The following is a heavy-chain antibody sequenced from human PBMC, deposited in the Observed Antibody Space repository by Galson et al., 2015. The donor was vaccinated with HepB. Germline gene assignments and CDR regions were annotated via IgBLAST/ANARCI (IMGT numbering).Heavy chain of an antibody. V-gene: IGHV4-61*02. J-gene: IGHJ4*02. CDR3: ARVGYCSSSSCSNFDY. CDR2: IYTSGST. Sequence: TLSLTCTVSGDSISSGSSYWSWIRQPAGKGLEWIGRIYTSGSTNYNPSLKSRVTVSVDTSKNQFSLKLSSVTATDAAVYYCARVGYCSSSSCSNFDYWGQGALVTVSS. D-gene: IGHD2-2*01. CDR1: GDSISSGSSY.